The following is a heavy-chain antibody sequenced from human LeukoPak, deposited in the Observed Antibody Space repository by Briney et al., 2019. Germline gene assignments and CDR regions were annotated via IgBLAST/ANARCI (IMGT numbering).Heavy chain of an antibody. Sequence: PGGSLRISCKGSGYRFTSYWISWVRDMPGKGLEWIGIIYPGDSEIRYSPSFQGQVTISADKSITTAYLQWSSLKASDTATYYCVRSRGYSYGYSYYFDYWGQGTLVTVSS. CDR3: VRSRGYSYGYSYYFDY. V-gene: IGHV5-51*01. CDR1: GYRFTSYW. CDR2: IYPGDSEI. D-gene: IGHD5-18*01. J-gene: IGHJ4*02.